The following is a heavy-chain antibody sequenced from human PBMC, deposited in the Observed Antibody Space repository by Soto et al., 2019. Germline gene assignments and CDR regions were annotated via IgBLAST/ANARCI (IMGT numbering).Heavy chain of an antibody. D-gene: IGHD2-15*01. CDR3: ARGYTGYCSGGTCYWFDP. CDR2: ISSSTSYI. V-gene: IGHV3-21*01. J-gene: IGHJ5*02. Sequence: EVQLVESGGGLVKPGGSLRLSCAASGFSFSSYSMNWVRQAPGKGLEWVSSISSSTSYINYADSVKGRFTISRDNAKKSLYLPMNSLRGEDTAVYYCARGYTGYCSGGTCYWFDPWGQGTLVTVSP. CDR1: GFSFSSYS.